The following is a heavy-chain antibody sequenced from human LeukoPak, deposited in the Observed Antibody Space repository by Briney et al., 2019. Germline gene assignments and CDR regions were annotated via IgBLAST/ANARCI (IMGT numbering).Heavy chain of an antibody. J-gene: IGHJ4*02. D-gene: IGHD4-11*01. CDR3: ARSRATVTTYYFDY. CDR1: GYTFTSYD. V-gene: IGHV1-8*01. Sequence: ASVKVSCKASGYTFTSYDINWVRQATGQGLEWMGWMNPNSGNTGYAQNFQGRVTMTRNTSISTAYMELSSLRSEDTAVYYCARSRATVTTYYFDYWGQGTLVTVSS. CDR2: MNPNSGNT.